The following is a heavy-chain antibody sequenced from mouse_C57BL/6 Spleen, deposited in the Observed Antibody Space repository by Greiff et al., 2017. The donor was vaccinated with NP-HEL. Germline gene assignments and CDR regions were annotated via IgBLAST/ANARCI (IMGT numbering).Heavy chain of an antibody. CDR1: GYTFTDYE. Sequence: VKLLQSGAELVRPGASVTLSCKASGYTFTDYEMHWVKQTPVHGLEWIGAIDPETGGTAYNQKFKGKAILTADKSSSTAYMELRSLTSEDSAVYYCTEYGSTPGAYWGKGTLVTVSA. CDR2: IDPETGGT. V-gene: IGHV1-15*01. CDR3: TEYGSTPGAY. J-gene: IGHJ3*01. D-gene: IGHD1-1*01.